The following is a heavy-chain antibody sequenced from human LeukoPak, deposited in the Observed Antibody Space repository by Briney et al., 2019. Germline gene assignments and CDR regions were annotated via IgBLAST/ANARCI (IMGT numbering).Heavy chain of an antibody. J-gene: IGHJ6*03. D-gene: IGHD6-6*01. Sequence: GGSLRLSCAASGFTVSSNYMTWVRQALGKGLEWVSLIYSGGSTYYADSVKGRFTISRDNSKNTLYLQMNSLRTDDTAVYFCARTRPYYYMDVWGKGTTVTVSS. V-gene: IGHV3-66*02. CDR2: IYSGGST. CDR1: GFTVSSNY. CDR3: ARTRPYYYMDV.